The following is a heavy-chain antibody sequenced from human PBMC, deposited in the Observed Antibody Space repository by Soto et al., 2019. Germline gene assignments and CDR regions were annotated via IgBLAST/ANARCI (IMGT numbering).Heavy chain of an antibody. D-gene: IGHD6-25*01. CDR2: IYPGDSDT. V-gene: IGHV5-51*01. J-gene: IGHJ5*02. Sequence: HGESLKISCKGSGYSFTSYWIGWVRQMPGKGLEWMGIIYPGDSDTRYSPSFQGQVTISADKSISTAYLQWSSLRASDTAMYYCARSRIAARNWFDPWGQGTLVTVSS. CDR1: GYSFTSYW. CDR3: ARSRIAARNWFDP.